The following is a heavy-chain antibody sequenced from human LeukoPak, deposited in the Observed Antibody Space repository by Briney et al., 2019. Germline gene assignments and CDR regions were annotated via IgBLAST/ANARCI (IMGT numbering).Heavy chain of an antibody. Sequence: SETLSLTCAVYGGSFSGYYWSWIRQPPGKGLEWIGEINHSGSTNYNPSLKSRVTISVDTSKNQFSLKLSSVTTADTAVYYCARGSSWYAYDWFDPWGQGTLVTVSS. J-gene: IGHJ5*02. CDR2: INHSGST. CDR3: ARGSSWYAYDWFDP. V-gene: IGHV4-34*01. CDR1: GGSFSGYY. D-gene: IGHD6-13*01.